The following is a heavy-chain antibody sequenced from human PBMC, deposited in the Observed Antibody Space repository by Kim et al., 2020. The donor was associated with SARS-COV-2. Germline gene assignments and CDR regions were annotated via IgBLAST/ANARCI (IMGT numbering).Heavy chain of an antibody. J-gene: IGHJ3*02. D-gene: IGHD2-2*01. CDR3: ARAYCSSTSCHQANDAFDI. Sequence: GRFTISRDNAKNSLYLQMNSLRAEDTAVYYCARAYCSSTSCHQANDAFDIWGQGTMVTVSS. V-gene: IGHV3-11*05.